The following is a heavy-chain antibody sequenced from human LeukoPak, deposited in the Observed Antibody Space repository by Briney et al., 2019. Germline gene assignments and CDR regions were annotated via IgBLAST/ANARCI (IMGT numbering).Heavy chain of an antibody. CDR3: AKDRNEDCSGGSCYSEYFQH. J-gene: IGHJ1*01. Sequence: GSLRLSCAASGFTFSSYAMSWVRQAPGKGLEWVSAISGSGGSTYYVDSVKGRFTISRDNSKNTLYLQMNSLRAEDTAVYYCAKDRNEDCSGGSCYSEYFQHWGQGTLVTVSS. CDR2: ISGSGGST. D-gene: IGHD2-15*01. CDR1: GFTFSSYA. V-gene: IGHV3-23*01.